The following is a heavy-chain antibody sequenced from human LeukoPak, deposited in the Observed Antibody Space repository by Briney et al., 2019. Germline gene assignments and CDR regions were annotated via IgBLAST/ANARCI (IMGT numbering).Heavy chain of an antibody. D-gene: IGHD5-12*01. CDR2: IKEDGSQK. V-gene: IGHV3-7*01. J-gene: IGHJ5*02. CDR3: ARDGAYSGYGHDNWFDP. Sequence: GGSLRLSCAASGFTFSSYWMSWVRQAPGKGPEWVANIKEDGSQKYYVDSVKGRFTISRDNAKNSLYLQMNSLGVEDTAVYYCARDGAYSGYGHDNWFDPWGQGTLVTVSS. CDR1: GFTFSSYW.